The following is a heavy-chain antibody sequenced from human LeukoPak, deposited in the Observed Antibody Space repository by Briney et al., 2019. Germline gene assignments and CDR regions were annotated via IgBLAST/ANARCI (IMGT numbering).Heavy chain of an antibody. CDR1: GGSFSGYY. CDR3: RKGIILVGGLFPPRIQLWFSNWFDP. CDR2: INHSGST. Sequence: SETLSPTCAVYGGSFSGYYWSWIRQPPGKGLEWIGEINHSGSTNYNPSLKSRVTISVDTSKNQFSLKLSSVTAADMAVYYCRKGIILVGGLFPPRIQLWFSNWFDPWGQGTLVTVSS. J-gene: IGHJ5*02. D-gene: IGHD5-18*01. V-gene: IGHV4-34*01.